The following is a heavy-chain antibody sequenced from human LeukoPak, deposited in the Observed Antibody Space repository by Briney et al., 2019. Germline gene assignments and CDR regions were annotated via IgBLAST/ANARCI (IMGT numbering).Heavy chain of an antibody. CDR2: ISGSGGST. V-gene: IGHV3-23*01. CDR1: RFTFSSYA. CDR3: ANWDTAMGYYFDY. J-gene: IGHJ4*02. D-gene: IGHD5-18*01. Sequence: PGGSLRLSCAASRFTFSSYAMSWVRQAPGKGLEWVSAISGSGGSTYYADSVKGRFTISRDNSKNTLYLQMNSLRAEDTAVYYCANWDTAMGYYFDYWGQGTLVTVSS.